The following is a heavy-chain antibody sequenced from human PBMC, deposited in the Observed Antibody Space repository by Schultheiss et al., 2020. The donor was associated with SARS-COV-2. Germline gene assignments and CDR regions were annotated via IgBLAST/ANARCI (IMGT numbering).Heavy chain of an antibody. CDR3: ARAPDGHIVAHPMMDFPPDV. D-gene: IGHD2-21*01. J-gene: IGHJ6*02. Sequence: ASVKVSCKASGYTFTGYYMHWVRQAPGQGLEWMGGIIPIFGTANYAQKFQGRVTMTRDTSTSTVYMELSSLRSEDTAVYYCARAPDGHIVAHPMMDFPPDVWGQGTTVTVSS. CDR2: IIPIFGTA. V-gene: IGHV1-46*01. CDR1: GYTFTGYY.